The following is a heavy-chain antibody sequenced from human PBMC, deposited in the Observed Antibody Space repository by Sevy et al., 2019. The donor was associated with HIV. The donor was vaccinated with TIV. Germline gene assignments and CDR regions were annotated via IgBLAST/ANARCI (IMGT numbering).Heavy chain of an antibody. J-gene: IGHJ4*02. CDR1: GGSISSGGFY. D-gene: IGHD7-27*01. CDR2: IYYSGST. V-gene: IGHV4-31*03. Sequence: SETLSLTCTVSGGSISSGGFYWSWIRQHPGKGLEWIGYIYYSGSTYYNPSLKSRVTISVDTSKNQFSLKLSSVTAPDTAVYYCARAPGLGTLYYFDYWGQGTLVTVSS. CDR3: ARAPGLGTLYYFDY.